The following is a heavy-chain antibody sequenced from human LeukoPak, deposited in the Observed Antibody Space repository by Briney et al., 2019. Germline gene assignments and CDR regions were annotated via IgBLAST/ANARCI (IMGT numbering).Heavy chain of an antibody. CDR3: ARADDSGSYPTGSLGAFDI. D-gene: IGHD1-26*01. CDR1: GGSISSYY. CDR2: IYTSGNT. Sequence: SETLSLTCTVSGGSISSYYWSWIRQPAGKGLEWIGRIYTSGNTNYNPSLKSRVTISVDRSKNQFSLKLSSVTAADTAVYYCARADDSGSYPTGSLGAFDIWGQGTMVTVSS. V-gene: IGHV4-4*07. J-gene: IGHJ3*02.